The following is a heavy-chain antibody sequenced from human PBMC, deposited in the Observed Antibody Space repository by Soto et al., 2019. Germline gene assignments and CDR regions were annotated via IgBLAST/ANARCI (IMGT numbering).Heavy chain of an antibody. CDR1: GFTFSSYS. Sequence: EVQLVESGGGLVKPGGSLRLSCAASGFTFSSYSTNWVRQAPGKGLEWVSSISSSSSYIYYADSVKGRFTISRDNAKNSLYLQMNSLRAEDTAVYYCAREGYYASGSYYKALSFDYWGQGTLVTVSS. D-gene: IGHD3-10*01. CDR2: ISSSSSYI. J-gene: IGHJ4*02. CDR3: AREGYYASGSYYKALSFDY. V-gene: IGHV3-21*01.